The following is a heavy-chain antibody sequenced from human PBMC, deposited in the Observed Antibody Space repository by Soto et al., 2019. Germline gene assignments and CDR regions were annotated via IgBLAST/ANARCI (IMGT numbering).Heavy chain of an antibody. CDR1: GGSISIYY. D-gene: IGHD6-13*01. Sequence: SETLSLTCTVSGGSISIYYWSWIRQPPGKGLEWIGNIYNSGSTNYNPSLKSRVTVSVDTSRHQFSLKLSSVTAADTAMYYWGSLHRRRESWFLDHLGQGTLVTVSS. J-gene: IGHJ4*01. V-gene: IGHV4-59*01. CDR2: IYNSGST. CDR3: GSLHRRRESWFLDH.